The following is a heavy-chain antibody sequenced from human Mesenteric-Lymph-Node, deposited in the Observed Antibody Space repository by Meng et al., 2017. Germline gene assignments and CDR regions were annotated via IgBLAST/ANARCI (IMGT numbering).Heavy chain of an antibody. V-gene: IGHV4-39*07. D-gene: IGHD3-10*01. Sequence: SETLSLTCTVSGGSISSSSYYWGWIRQPPGKGLEWIGSIYYSGSTYYNPSLKSRVTISVDTSKNQFSLKLSSVTAADTAVYYCARYGYYGSGSYYINWFDPWGQGTLVTVSS. J-gene: IGHJ5*02. CDR2: IYYSGST. CDR3: ARYGYYGSGSYYINWFDP. CDR1: GGSISSSSYY.